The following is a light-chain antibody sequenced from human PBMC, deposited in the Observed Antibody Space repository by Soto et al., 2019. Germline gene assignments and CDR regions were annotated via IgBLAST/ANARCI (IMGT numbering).Light chain of an antibody. CDR3: QVSDSSRARTAV. CDR1: NVGSKS. CDR2: DDS. J-gene: IGLJ2*01. Sequence: SYELTQPPSVSVAPGQTDRITCGGNNVGSKSVHWYQQKPGQAPVLVVYDDSDRPPGIPERVAGSNSGNTATQTISRVEAGYETAEQCQVSDSSRARTAVFGAGTMRTVL. V-gene: IGLV3-21*02.